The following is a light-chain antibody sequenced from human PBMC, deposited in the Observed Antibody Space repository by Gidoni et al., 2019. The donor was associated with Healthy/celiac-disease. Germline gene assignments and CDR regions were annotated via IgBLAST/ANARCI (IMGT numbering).Light chain of an antibody. CDR2: GNS. J-gene: IGLJ2*01. Sequence: QSVLTQPPSVSGAPGQRVTIPCTGSSSHIGAGYDVHWYQQLPATAPKLLIYGNSNRPSGVPDRFSGSKSGTSAALAITGLQAEDEADYYCQSYDSSLSGVVFGGGTKLTVL. CDR1: SSHIGAGYD. CDR3: QSYDSSLSGVV. V-gene: IGLV1-40*01.